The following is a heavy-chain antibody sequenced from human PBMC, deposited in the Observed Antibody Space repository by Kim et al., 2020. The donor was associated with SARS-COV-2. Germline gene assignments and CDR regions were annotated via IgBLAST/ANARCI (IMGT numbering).Heavy chain of an antibody. V-gene: IGHV1-3*01. CDR2: NT. J-gene: IGHJ4*02. Sequence: NTKYSQTFQGRVTITRDTSASTAYMELSSLRSEDTAVYYCARVALRFFDYWGQGTLVTVSS. D-gene: IGHD2-21*02. CDR3: ARVALRFFDY.